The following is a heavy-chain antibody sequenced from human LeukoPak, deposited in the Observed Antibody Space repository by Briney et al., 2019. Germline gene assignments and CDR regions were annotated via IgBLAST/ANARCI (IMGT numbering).Heavy chain of an antibody. CDR1: GFTFSGYW. CDR2: ITDDGSSR. J-gene: IGHJ3*02. Sequence: GGSLRPSCAASGFTFSGYWVHWVRQAPGKGLVWVSHITDDGSSRSYADSVKGRFTISRDNAKNTVYLQMNGLRAEDTAVYYCTRGQSPRHDAFDIWGQGTMVTVSS. V-gene: IGHV3-74*01. CDR3: TRGQSPRHDAFDI.